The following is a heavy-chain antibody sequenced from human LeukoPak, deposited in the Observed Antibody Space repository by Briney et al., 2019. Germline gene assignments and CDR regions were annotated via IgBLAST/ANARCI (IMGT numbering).Heavy chain of an antibody. Sequence: VKVSXKVSGXTLTELSMHWVRQAPGKGLEWMGGFDPEDGETIYAQKFQGRVTMTRDTSTSTVYMELSSLRSEDTAVYYCAREVGIRGHFDYWGRGTPVTVSS. D-gene: IGHD1-26*01. J-gene: IGHJ4*02. V-gene: IGHV1-24*01. CDR2: FDPEDGET. CDR1: GXTLTELS. CDR3: AREVGIRGHFDY.